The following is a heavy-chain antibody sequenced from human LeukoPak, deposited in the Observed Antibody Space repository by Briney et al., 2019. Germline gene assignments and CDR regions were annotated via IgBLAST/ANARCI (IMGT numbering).Heavy chain of an antibody. CDR2: ISAYNGNT. Sequence: ASVKVSCKASGYTFTSYGISWVRQAPGQGLEWMGWISAYNGNTSYAQKLQGRVTMTTDTSTTTAYMELRNLRSDDTAIYYCARQVDTAMALPDYWGQGTLVTVSS. CDR3: ARQVDTAMALPDY. J-gene: IGHJ4*02. CDR1: GYTFTSYG. D-gene: IGHD5-18*01. V-gene: IGHV1-18*01.